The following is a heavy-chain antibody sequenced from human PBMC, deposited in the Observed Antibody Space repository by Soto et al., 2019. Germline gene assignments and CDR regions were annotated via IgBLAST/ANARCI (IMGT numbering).Heavy chain of an antibody. CDR3: ARGGHECSSTGCSYIYDGMDV. D-gene: IGHD2-2*01. CDR1: GYTFAHYG. CDR2: ISAYNGNT. V-gene: IGHV1-18*01. Sequence: QVQLVQSGAEVKKPGASVKVSCKASGYTFAHYGIGWVRQAPGQGLEWVGWISAYNGNTHHAQNVQGRVTMTTYTSTSTAYMELRSLRSDDTSVYYGARGGHECSSTGCSYIYDGMDVCGQETTVTVSS. J-gene: IGHJ6*02.